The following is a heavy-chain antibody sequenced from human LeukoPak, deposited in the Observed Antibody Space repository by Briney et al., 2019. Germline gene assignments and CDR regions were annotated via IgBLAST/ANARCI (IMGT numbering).Heavy chain of an antibody. Sequence: SEALSLTCTVSGGSISSYFWSWIRQPPGKGLEWIGYIYYSGSTDYNPSLRSRVTISVDTSKNQFSLRLSSVTAADTAVYYCGGDKSTSSSVEYWGQGTLVTVSS. CDR1: GGSISSYF. V-gene: IGHV4-59*08. J-gene: IGHJ4*02. D-gene: IGHD2-2*01. CDR3: GGDKSTSSSVEY. CDR2: IYYSGST.